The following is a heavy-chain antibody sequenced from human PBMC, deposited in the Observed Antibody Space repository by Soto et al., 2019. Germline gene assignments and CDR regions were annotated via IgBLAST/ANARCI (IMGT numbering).Heavy chain of an antibody. CDR2: ISGSVGST. D-gene: IGHD3-10*01. CDR3: AKARDGETDYYYGMDV. J-gene: IGHJ6*02. CDR1: GFTFSSYS. Sequence: EVQLLESVGGLVQPGGSLRLSCAASGFTFSSYSMSWVRQAPGKGLEWVSAISGSVGSTYYADSVKGRFNISRDNSKNTLYLQMNSLRAEDTAVYYCAKARDGETDYYYGMDVWGQGTTVTVSS. V-gene: IGHV3-23*01.